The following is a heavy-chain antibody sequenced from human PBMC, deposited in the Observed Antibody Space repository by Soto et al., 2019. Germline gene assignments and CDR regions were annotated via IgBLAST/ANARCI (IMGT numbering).Heavy chain of an antibody. D-gene: IGHD6-19*01. V-gene: IGHV4-59*01. CDR1: GGSISSYY. CDR2: IYYSGST. CDR3: ARTSVAGPRGHPYYFDY. J-gene: IGHJ4*02. Sequence: SETLSLTCTVSGGSISSYYWSWIRQPPGKGLEWIGYIYYSGSTNYNPSLKSRVTISVDTSKNQFSLKLSSVTAADTAVYYCARTSVAGPRGHPYYFDYWGQGTLVTVSS.